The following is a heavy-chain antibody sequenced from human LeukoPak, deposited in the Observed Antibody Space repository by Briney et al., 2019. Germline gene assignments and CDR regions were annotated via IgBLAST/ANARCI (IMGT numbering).Heavy chain of an antibody. V-gene: IGHV1-46*01. CDR1: GYSFTSRN. J-gene: IGHJ6*02. Sequence: ASVKVSCRASGYSFTSRNIHWVRQAPGQGLEWMGFVNPSGGSTRYAQNFQGRVTMTSDTSTSTVDMELSSVRSEDTAVYFCARGLASCGGDCCSGRYYYHAMDAWGQGTTVTVSS. CDR2: VNPSGGST. D-gene: IGHD2-21*02. CDR3: ARGLASCGGDCCSGRYYYHAMDA.